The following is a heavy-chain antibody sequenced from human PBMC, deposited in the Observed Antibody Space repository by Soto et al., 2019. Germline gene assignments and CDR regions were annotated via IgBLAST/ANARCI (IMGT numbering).Heavy chain of an antibody. CDR3: ARVKYRPPYYYYYGMDV. CDR1: GYTFTSYG. CDR2: ISAYNGNT. Sequence: QVQLVQSGAEVKKPGASVKVSCKASGYTFTSYGISWVRQAPGQGLAWMGWISAYNGNTNYAQTRQGRVTMTTDTSTSTAYMELRSLRSDDTAVEYCARVKYRPPYYYYYGMDVWGQGNTVTVSS. J-gene: IGHJ6*02. V-gene: IGHV1-18*01. D-gene: IGHD5-18*01.